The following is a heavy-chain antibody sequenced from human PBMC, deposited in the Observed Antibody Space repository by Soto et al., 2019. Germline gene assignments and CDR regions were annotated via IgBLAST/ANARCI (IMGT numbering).Heavy chain of an antibody. CDR2: IYPGDSDT. D-gene: IGHD3-9*01. J-gene: IGHJ4*02. Sequence: ESLKISCKGSGYSFTNYWIGWVRQMPGKGLEWMGIIYPGDSDTRYSPSFQGQVTISADKSTSTAYLQWSSLKASDTAIYYCARPGRLRYTSSFDYWGQGTLVTVSS. CDR3: ARPGRLRYTSSFDY. CDR1: GYSFTNYW. V-gene: IGHV5-51*01.